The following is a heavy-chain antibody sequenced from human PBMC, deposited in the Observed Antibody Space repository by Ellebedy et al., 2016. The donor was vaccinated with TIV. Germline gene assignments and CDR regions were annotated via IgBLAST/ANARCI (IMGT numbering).Heavy chain of an antibody. CDR1: GFTFENYD. CDR3: AKLQGPAYCGSDCSY. CDR2: ISYDGSDK. D-gene: IGHD2-21*02. Sequence: GESLKISXAASGFTFENYDMHWVRQAPGKGLEWVARISYDGSDKYYADSVKGRFTISRVNSKNTVYLQMNSLRTDDTAVYYCAKLQGPAYCGSDCSYWGQGTLVTVSS. J-gene: IGHJ4*02. V-gene: IGHV3-30*18.